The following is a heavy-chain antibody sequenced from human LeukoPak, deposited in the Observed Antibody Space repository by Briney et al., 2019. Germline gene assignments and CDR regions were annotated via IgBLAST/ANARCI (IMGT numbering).Heavy chain of an antibody. CDR3: AKDRRPNNYYASGSDY. CDR1: GFTFSSYG. Sequence: GGSLRLSCAVSGFTFSSYGMHWVRQAPGKGLEWVAFIRYDGSHKYYADSVKGRFTISRDNSKNTLYMQMNSLRAEDTAVYYCAKDRRPNNYYASGSDYWGQGTLVTVSS. D-gene: IGHD3-10*01. V-gene: IGHV3-30*02. J-gene: IGHJ4*02. CDR2: IRYDGSHK.